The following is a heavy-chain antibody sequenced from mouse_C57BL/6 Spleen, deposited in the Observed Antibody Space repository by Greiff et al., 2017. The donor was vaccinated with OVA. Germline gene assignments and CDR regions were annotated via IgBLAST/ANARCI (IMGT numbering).Heavy chain of an antibody. J-gene: IGHJ3*01. CDR3: ACHYDGFAY. CDR2: ISYDGSN. CDR1: GYSITSGYY. D-gene: IGHD2-4*01. Sequence: EVQLVESGPGLVKPSQSLSLTCSVTGYSITSGYYWNWIRQFPGNKLEWMGYISYDGSNNYNPSLKNRISITRDTSKNQFFLKLNSVTTEETATYYCACHYDGFAYWGQGTLVTVSA. V-gene: IGHV3-6*01.